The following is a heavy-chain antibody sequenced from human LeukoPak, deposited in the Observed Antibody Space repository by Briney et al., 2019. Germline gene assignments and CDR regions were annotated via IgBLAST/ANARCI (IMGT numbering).Heavy chain of an antibody. D-gene: IGHD3-22*01. CDR1: GGSISSSSYY. J-gene: IGHJ4*02. CDR3: ARLRTYYYDSSGYYRKYYFDY. Sequence: SETLSHTCTVSGGSISSSSYYWSWIRQPPGKGLEWIGYIYYSGSTNYNPSLKSRVTISVDTSKNQFSLKLSSVTAADTAVYYCARLRTYYYDSSGYYRKYYFDYWGQGTLVTVSS. V-gene: IGHV4-61*01. CDR2: IYYSGST.